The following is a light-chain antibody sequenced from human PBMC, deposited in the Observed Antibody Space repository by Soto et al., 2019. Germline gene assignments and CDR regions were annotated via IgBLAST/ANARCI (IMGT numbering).Light chain of an antibody. V-gene: IGKV1-8*01. J-gene: IGKJ1*01. CDR1: QGISSS. CDR2: AAS. Sequence: AIRMTQSPSSFSASTGDRVTITCRASQGISSSLAWYQQKPGKAPKLLIYAASTLQSGVPSRFSGSGSETDFTLTISCLQSEDFATYYGQQYYSYPRTFGQGTKVEIK. CDR3: QQYYSYPRT.